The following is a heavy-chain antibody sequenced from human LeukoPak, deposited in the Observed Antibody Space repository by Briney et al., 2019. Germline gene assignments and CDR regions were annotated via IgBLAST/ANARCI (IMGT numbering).Heavy chain of an antibody. CDR1: GFTFSSYA. CDR2: ISGSGGST. D-gene: IGHD3-22*01. V-gene: IGHV3-23*01. Sequence: GGSLRLSCAASGFTFSSYAMSWVRQAPGKGLEWVSAISGSGGSTYYADSVKGRFTISRDNSKNTLYLQMNSLRAEDTAVYYCAVRDSSGYYYYDYWGQGTLVTVSS. J-gene: IGHJ4*02. CDR3: AVRDSSGYYYYDY.